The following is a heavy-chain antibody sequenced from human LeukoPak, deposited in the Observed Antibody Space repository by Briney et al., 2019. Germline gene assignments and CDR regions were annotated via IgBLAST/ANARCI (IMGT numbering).Heavy chain of an antibody. V-gene: IGHV3-21*04. CDR1: GFIFSSYS. CDR3: AKDIEAGTAGFSFDY. D-gene: IGHD2-21*02. Sequence: PGGSLRLSCAASGFIFSSYSMNWVRQAPGKGLEWVSSISSSSSYIYYADSVKGRFTISRDNSKNSLSLQMNSLRTEDTALYYCAKDIEAGTAGFSFDYWGQGTLVAVSS. J-gene: IGHJ4*02. CDR2: ISSSSSYI.